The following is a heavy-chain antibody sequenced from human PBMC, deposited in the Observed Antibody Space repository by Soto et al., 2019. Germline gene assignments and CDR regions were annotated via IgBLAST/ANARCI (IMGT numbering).Heavy chain of an antibody. V-gene: IGHV1-69*12. CDR1: GGTFSSDS. D-gene: IGHD2-15*01. CDR2: IIPMFDTP. J-gene: IGHJ4*02. Sequence: QVQLVQSGAEVKKPGSSVKVSCKASGGTFSSDSFSWVRQAPGQGLEWMGGIIPMFDTPIYAKKFKDRVTIPADESTSTAYMQLISLRSGDTAVYYCARSGGLDRDFNYWGQGSLVTVSS. CDR3: ARSGGLDRDFNY.